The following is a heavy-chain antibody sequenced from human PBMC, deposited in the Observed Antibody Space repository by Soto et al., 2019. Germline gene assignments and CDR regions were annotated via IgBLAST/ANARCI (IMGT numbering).Heavy chain of an antibody. D-gene: IGHD2-2*01. Sequence: PSETLSLTCAVSGGSISSGGYSWNWIRQPPGEGLEWIGTFYYSESTYYNPSLESRVTISVDTSKNQFSLKVTSVTVADTAVYYCARLGGYCSSSSCYGYYGMDVWGQGTTVTVSS. J-gene: IGHJ6*02. V-gene: IGHV4-30-2*03. CDR2: FYYSEST. CDR1: GGSISSGGYS. CDR3: ARLGGYCSSSSCYGYYGMDV.